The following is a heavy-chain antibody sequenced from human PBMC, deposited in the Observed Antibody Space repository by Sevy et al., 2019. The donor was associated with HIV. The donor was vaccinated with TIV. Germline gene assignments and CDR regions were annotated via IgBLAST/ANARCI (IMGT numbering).Heavy chain of an antibody. CDR1: GFAFRTYA. Sequence: GGSLRLSCAASGFAFRTYAFHWVRQAPGRGLEWVGLISSNGDNAFYANSVRGRFTISRDNSKNTVHLQMNSLRAEDTATYFCAKEYRIAVAGTVAFDIWGQGTMVTVSS. CDR2: ISSNGDNA. V-gene: IGHV3-30-3*01. D-gene: IGHD6-19*01. CDR3: AKEYRIAVAGTVAFDI. J-gene: IGHJ3*02.